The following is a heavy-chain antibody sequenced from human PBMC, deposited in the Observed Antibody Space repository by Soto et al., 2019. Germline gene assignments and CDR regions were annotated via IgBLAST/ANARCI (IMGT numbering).Heavy chain of an antibody. CDR1: GFTFSSYS. D-gene: IGHD1-26*01. CDR2: ISSSSSTI. J-gene: IGHJ5*02. V-gene: IGHV3-48*02. CDR3: ARGGGSLNWFDP. Sequence: EVQLVESGGGLVQPGGSLRLSCAASGFTFSSYSMNWVRQAPGKGLEWVSYISSSSSTIYYADSVKGRFTTSRDNAKNSLYLQRNSLRDEDTAVYYCARGGGSLNWFDPWGQGTLVTVSS.